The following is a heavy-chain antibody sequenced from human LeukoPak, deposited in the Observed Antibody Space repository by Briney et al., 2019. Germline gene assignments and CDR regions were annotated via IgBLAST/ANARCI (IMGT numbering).Heavy chain of an antibody. CDR2: IYHSGST. CDR3: ARELELGGYYFDY. D-gene: IGHD1-7*01. CDR1: GYSISSGYY. Sequence: SETLSLTCTVSGYSISSGYYWGWIRQPPGKGLEWIGSIYHSGSTYYNPSLKSRVTISVDTSKNQFSLKLSSVTAADTAVYYCARELELGGYYFDYWGQGTLVTVSS. J-gene: IGHJ4*02. V-gene: IGHV4-38-2*02.